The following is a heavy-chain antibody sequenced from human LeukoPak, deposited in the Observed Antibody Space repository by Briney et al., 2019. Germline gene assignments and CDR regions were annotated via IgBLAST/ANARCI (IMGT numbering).Heavy chain of an antibody. CDR2: INPSGGST. J-gene: IGHJ6*03. CDR3: ARGGSGYYFRIYYYYYMDV. D-gene: IGHD3-22*01. CDR1: GYTFTSYY. Sequence: ASVKVSCKASGYTFTSYYMHWVRQAPGQGLEWMGIINPSGGSTSYAQKFQGRVTMTRDTSTSTVYMELSSLRSEDTAVYYCARGGSGYYFRIYYYYYMDVWGKGTTVTVSS. V-gene: IGHV1-46*01.